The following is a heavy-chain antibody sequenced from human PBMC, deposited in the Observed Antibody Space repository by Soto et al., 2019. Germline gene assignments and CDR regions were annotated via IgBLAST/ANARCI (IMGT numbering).Heavy chain of an antibody. CDR2: ISGDGTNQ. CDR1: GFTFINYA. J-gene: IGHJ5*02. D-gene: IGHD7-27*01. Sequence: QEQLVESGGGVVQPGRSLRLSCRVSGFTFINYAMHWVRQAPGKGLEWVALISGDGTNQYYADSMKGRFTISRDNSRNTLYLQMNSLRADDSAVYYCARHLSHLRTGWLDPWGQGTLVTVSA. V-gene: IGHV3-30-3*01. CDR3: ARHLSHLRTGWLDP.